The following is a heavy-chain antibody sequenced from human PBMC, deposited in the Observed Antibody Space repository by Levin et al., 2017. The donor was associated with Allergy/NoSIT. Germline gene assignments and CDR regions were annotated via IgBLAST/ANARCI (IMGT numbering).Heavy chain of an antibody. D-gene: IGHD2-2*01. Sequence: GESLKISCAASGFTFSGSAMHWVRQASGKGLEWVGRIRSKANSYATAYAASVKGRFTISRDDSKNTAYLQMNSLKTEDTAVYYCTRHSEYIVVVPAATGGGEWGQGTLVTVSS. CDR1: GFTFSGSA. CDR3: TRHSEYIVVVPAATGGGE. CDR2: IRSKANSYAT. V-gene: IGHV3-73*01. J-gene: IGHJ4*02.